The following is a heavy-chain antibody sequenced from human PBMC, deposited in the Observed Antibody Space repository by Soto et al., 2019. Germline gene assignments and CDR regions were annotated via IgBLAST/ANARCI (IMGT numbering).Heavy chain of an antibody. CDR3: TQIYGSGSWGWYFHS. V-gene: IGHV2-5*02. D-gene: IGHD1-26*01. CDR1: GFSLTTTGVG. J-gene: IGHJ4*02. Sequence: QITLRESGPSLVKPTETLTLTCTFSGFSLTTTGVGVGWIRQPPGKALEWLAVVFWDDGERYSPSLKSRVTIANDTSKNQVVLTMTNMDPVDTATYYCTQIYGSGSWGWYFHSWGQGTLVTVSS. CDR2: VFWDDGE.